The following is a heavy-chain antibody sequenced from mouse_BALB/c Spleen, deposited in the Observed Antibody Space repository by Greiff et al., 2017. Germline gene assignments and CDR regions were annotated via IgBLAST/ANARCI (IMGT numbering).Heavy chain of an antibody. CDR3: ARKTSGTRFAY. CDR2: ISYSGST. CDR1: GYSITSDYA. V-gene: IGHV3-2*02. Sequence: EVKLVESGPGLVKPSQSLSLTCTVTGYSITSDYAWNWIRQFPGNKLEWMGYISYSGSTSYNPSLKSRISITRDTSKNQFFLQLNSVTTEDTATYYCARKTSGTRFAYWGQGTLVTVSA. J-gene: IGHJ3*01. D-gene: IGHD4-1*01.